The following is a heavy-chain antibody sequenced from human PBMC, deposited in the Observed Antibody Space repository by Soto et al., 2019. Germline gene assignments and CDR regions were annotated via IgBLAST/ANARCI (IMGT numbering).Heavy chain of an antibody. V-gene: IGHV5-51*01. CDR1: GYSFTTYW. CDR2: IYPGDSDT. J-gene: IGHJ4*02. D-gene: IGHD4-17*01. Sequence: PGESLKISCQGSGYSFTTYWIGWVRRVPGKGLEWMGIIYPGDSDTRYSPSFQGQVTISADKSINTAYLQWSSLKASDTAIYYCARPTTYGDYVRYFDHWGQGTLVTVSS. CDR3: ARPTTYGDYVRYFDH.